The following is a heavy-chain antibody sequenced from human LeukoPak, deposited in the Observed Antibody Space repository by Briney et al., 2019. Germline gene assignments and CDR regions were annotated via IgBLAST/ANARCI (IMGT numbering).Heavy chain of an antibody. CDR2: ISYDGSNK. CDR1: GFTFSSYG. D-gene: IGHD5-18*01. J-gene: IGHJ4*02. Sequence: GRSLRLSCAASGFTFSSYGMHWVRQAPGKGLEWVAVISYDGSNKYYADSAKGRFTISRDNSKNTLYLQMNSLRAEDTAVYYCAKDLVVRGYSYGHDYWGQGTLVTVSS. V-gene: IGHV3-30*18. CDR3: AKDLVVRGYSYGHDY.